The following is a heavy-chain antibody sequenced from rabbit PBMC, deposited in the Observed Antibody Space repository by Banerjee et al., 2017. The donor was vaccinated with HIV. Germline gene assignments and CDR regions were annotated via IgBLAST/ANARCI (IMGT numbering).Heavy chain of an antibody. Sequence: QEQLVEYGGDLVQPEGSLTLTCKASGLDFSSSYWICWVRQAPGKGLEWIACIYTGSSGSTYYASWAKGRFTISKTSSTTVTLQMTSLTAADTATYFCARGLTGGISYYGYYFNLWGQGTLVTVS. CDR1: GLDFSSSYW. D-gene: IGHD8-1*01. CDR3: ARGLTGGISYYGYYFNL. V-gene: IGHV1S45*01. CDR2: IYTGSSGST. J-gene: IGHJ4*01.